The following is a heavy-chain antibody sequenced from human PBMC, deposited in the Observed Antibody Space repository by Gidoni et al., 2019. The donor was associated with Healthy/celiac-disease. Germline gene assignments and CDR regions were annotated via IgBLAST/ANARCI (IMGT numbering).Heavy chain of an antibody. Sequence: QVQLVQSGAEVKKPGASVRVSCKVSGYPLTELSMHWVRQAPGKGLEWMGGFDPEDGETIYAQKFQGRVTMTEDTSTDTAYMELSSLRSEDTAVYYCATGGGSGEQWLVLDYWGQGTLVTVSS. CDR1: GYPLTELS. CDR3: ATGGGSGEQWLVLDY. V-gene: IGHV1-24*01. D-gene: IGHD6-19*01. CDR2: FDPEDGET. J-gene: IGHJ4*02.